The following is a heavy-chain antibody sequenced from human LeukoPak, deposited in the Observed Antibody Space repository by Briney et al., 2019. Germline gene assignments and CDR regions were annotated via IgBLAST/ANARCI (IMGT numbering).Heavy chain of an antibody. V-gene: IGHV4-34*01. CDR2: FNHSGSN. D-gene: IGHD2-8*01. CDR1: GGSFSGYY. CDR3: ARRGRRIVLIVYAPNWFDP. Sequence: SETLSLTCAVCGGSFSGYYWSWIRDPPGKGREWIGEFNHSGSNNYNTSLQSRVTISVEASKKQSFSKLRSVTTADTAVYYIARRGRRIVLIVYAPNWFDPWGQGTLVTVSS. J-gene: IGHJ5*02.